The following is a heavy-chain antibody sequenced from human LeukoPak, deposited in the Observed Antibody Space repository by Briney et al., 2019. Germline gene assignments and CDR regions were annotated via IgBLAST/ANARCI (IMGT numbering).Heavy chain of an antibody. J-gene: IGHJ6*03. Sequence: ASVKVSCKASGYTFTSYDINWVRQATGQGLEWMGWMNPNSGNTGYAQKFRGRVTITRNTSISTAYMELSSLRSEDTAVYYCARDSSSWYRGSYYYYMDVWGKGTTVTVSS. V-gene: IGHV1-8*03. CDR1: GYTFTSYD. CDR2: MNPNSGNT. CDR3: ARDSSSWYRGSYYYYMDV. D-gene: IGHD6-13*01.